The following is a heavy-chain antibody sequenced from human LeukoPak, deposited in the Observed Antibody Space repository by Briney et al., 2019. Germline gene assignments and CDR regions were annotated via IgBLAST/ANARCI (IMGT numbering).Heavy chain of an antibody. V-gene: IGHV4-34*01. CDR1: GGSFSGYY. D-gene: IGHD6-6*01. CDR2: INHSGST. J-gene: IGHJ6*03. Sequence: SETLSLTCAVYGGSFSGYYWSWIRQPPGKGLEWIGEINHSGSTNYNPSLKSRVTISVDTSKNQFSLKLSSVTAADTAVYYCARRARYSSSFGYYYYYMDVWGKGTTVTISS. CDR3: ARRARYSSSFGYYYYYMDV.